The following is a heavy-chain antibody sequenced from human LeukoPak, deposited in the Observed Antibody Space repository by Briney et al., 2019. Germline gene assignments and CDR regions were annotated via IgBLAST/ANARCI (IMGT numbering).Heavy chain of an antibody. J-gene: IGHJ6*02. D-gene: IGHD6-13*01. V-gene: IGHV3-30-3*01. Sequence: GGSLRLSCAASGLTFSSYAMHWVRQAPGKGLEWVAVVSYDGSNKYYADSVKGRFTISRDNSKNTLYLQMNSLRAEDTAVYYCAREDVGSSSWYGYYYYGMDVWGQGTTVTVSS. CDR2: VSYDGSNK. CDR1: GLTFSSYA. CDR3: AREDVGSSSWYGYYYYGMDV.